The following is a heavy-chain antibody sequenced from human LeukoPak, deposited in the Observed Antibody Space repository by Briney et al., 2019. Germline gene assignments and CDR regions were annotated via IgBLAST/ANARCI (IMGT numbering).Heavy chain of an antibody. CDR3: AKDRDGGYDYFDY. V-gene: IGHV3-30*18. D-gene: IGHD5-12*01. CDR2: ISYNGSNK. Sequence: GGSLRLSCAASGFTFSSYGMHWVRQAPGKGLEWVAVISYNGSNKYYADSVKGRFTISRDNSKNTLYLQMNSLRAEDTAVYYCAKDRDGGYDYFDYWGQGTLVTVSS. J-gene: IGHJ4*02. CDR1: GFTFSSYG.